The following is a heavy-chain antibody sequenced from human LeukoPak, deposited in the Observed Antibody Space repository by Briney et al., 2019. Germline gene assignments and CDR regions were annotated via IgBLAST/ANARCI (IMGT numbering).Heavy chain of an antibody. D-gene: IGHD2-2*01. CDR1: GGSISSYY. V-gene: IGHV4-4*07. CDR3: ARGRYCSSTSCYVDFDY. Sequence: SETLSLTCTVSGGSISSYYWSWIRQPAGKGLEWIGRIYTSGSTNYNPSLKSRVTMSVDTSKNQFSLKLSSVTAADTAAYYCARGRYCSSTSCYVDFDYWGQGTLVTVSS. CDR2: IYTSGST. J-gene: IGHJ4*02.